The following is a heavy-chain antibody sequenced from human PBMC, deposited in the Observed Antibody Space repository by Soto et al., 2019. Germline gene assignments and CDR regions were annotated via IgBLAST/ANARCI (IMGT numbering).Heavy chain of an antibody. Sequence: ASVKVSCTASGYTLTNYAMHWVRQAPGQRLEWMGWINTGNGNTKYSQKFQGRVTITRDTSASTAYMEVSSLRSEDTAVYYCARGDDSSGYNPFDYWGQGTLVTVSS. J-gene: IGHJ4*02. CDR3: ARGDDSSGYNPFDY. CDR1: GYTLTNYA. CDR2: INTGNGNT. D-gene: IGHD3-22*01. V-gene: IGHV1-3*04.